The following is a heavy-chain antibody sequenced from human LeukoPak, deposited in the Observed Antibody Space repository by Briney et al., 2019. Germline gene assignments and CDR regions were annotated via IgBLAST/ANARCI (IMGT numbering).Heavy chain of an antibody. J-gene: IGHJ5*02. Sequence: GGSLRLSCAASGFTFSSYAMHWVRQAPGKGLEWVAVISYDGSNKYYADSVKGRFTISRENSKNTLYLQMNSLRAEDTAVYYCAKAGGRLLTPFDPWGQGTLVTVSS. CDR3: AKAGGRLLTPFDP. CDR1: GFTFSSYA. CDR2: ISYDGSNK. V-gene: IGHV3-30*04. D-gene: IGHD1-26*01.